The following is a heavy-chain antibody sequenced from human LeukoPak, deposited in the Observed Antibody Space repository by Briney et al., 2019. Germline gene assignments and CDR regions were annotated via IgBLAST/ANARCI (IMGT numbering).Heavy chain of an antibody. Sequence: SETLSLTCAVYGGSFSGYYWSWIRQHPGKGREWIGEINHSGSTNYNPSLKSRVTISVDTSKNQFSLKLSSVTAADTAVYYCARSRRTYYYDSSGYYPPDYWGQGTLVTVSS. CDR3: ARSRRTYYYDSSGYYPPDY. CDR1: GGSFSGYY. V-gene: IGHV4-34*01. CDR2: INHSGST. D-gene: IGHD3-22*01. J-gene: IGHJ4*02.